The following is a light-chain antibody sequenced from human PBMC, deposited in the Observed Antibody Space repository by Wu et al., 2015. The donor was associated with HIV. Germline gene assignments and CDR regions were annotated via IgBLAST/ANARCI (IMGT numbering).Light chain of an antibody. Sequence: EIVLTQSPDTLSLSPGERATLSCRASQSVSSSYLAWYQQKPGQAPRLLIYGASSKATGIPDRFSGSGSGTDFTLTISRLEPEDFAVYYCQQYGSSFLTFGGGTKVEIK. CDR2: GAS. J-gene: IGKJ4*01. CDR1: QSVSSSY. CDR3: QQYGSSFLT. V-gene: IGKV3-20*01.